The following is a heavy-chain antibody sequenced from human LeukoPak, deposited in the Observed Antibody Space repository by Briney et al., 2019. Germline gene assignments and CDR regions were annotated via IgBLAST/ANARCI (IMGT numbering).Heavy chain of an antibody. D-gene: IGHD1-26*01. CDR2: ISYDGSNK. V-gene: IGHV3-30*18. CDR1: GFTFSSYG. Sequence: PGRSLRLSCAASGFTFSSYGMHWVRQAPGKGLEWVAVISYDGSNKYYADSVKGRFTISRDNSKNTLYLQMNSLRAEDTAVYYCGKEGEWELLGGYFDYWGQGTLVTVSS. CDR3: GKEGEWELLGGYFDY. J-gene: IGHJ4*02.